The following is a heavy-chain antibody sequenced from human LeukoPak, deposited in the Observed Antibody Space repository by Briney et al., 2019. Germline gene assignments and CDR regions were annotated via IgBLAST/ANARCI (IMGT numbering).Heavy chain of an antibody. Sequence: SVKVSCKASGGTFSSYAISWVRQAPGQGLEWMGRIIPIFGTANYAQKFQGRVTITADESTSTAYMELSSLRSEDAAVYYCARDPIPETIFGVVIIPYYFDYWGQGTLVTVSS. CDR2: IIPIFGTA. CDR3: ARDPIPETIFGVVIIPYYFDY. D-gene: IGHD3-3*01. J-gene: IGHJ4*02. V-gene: IGHV1-69*13. CDR1: GGTFSSYA.